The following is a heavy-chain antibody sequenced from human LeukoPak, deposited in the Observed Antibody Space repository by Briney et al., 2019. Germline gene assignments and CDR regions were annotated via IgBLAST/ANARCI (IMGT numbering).Heavy chain of an antibody. D-gene: IGHD2-15*01. CDR2: IYYSGST. CDR1: GGSISSSSYY. Sequence: SETLSLTCTVSGGSISSSSYYWGWIRQPPGKGLEWIGSIYYSGSTYYNPSLKSRVTISVDTSKNQFSLKLSSVTAADTAVYYCARHSRGGCSGGSCYASGGSDYWGQGTLVTVSS. CDR3: ARHSRGGCSGGSCYASGGSDY. V-gene: IGHV4-39*07. J-gene: IGHJ4*02.